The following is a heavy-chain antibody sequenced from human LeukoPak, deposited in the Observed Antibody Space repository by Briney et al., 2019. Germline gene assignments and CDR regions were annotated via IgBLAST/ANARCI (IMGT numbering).Heavy chain of an antibody. V-gene: IGHV5-51*01. CDR3: ARHQGSNYGLDV. CDR2: TYPGDSDT. Sequence: GESLRISCKGSGYSFTNYWIAWVRQMPGKGLEWMGITYPGDSDTRYSPSFQGQVTISANKSISTAYLQWSSLEASDTAMYYCARHQGSNYGLDVWGQGTTVTVSS. CDR1: GYSFTNYW. D-gene: IGHD6-13*01. J-gene: IGHJ6*02.